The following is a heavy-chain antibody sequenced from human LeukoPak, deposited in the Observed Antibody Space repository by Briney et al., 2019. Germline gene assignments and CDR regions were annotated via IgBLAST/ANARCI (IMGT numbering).Heavy chain of an antibody. Sequence: PGGTLRLSCAVSGSSFSDQYMDWVRQAPGKGLQWVGGIGNRASRYTTEYAASVKSRFTMSRDDSKISLYLQMNSLKTVDTAVYSCTRGYSGRSAYALDIWGQGTMVTVSS. CDR2: IGNRASRYTT. J-gene: IGHJ3*02. CDR3: TRGYSGRSAYALDI. D-gene: IGHD1-26*01. CDR1: GSSFSDQY. V-gene: IGHV3-72*01.